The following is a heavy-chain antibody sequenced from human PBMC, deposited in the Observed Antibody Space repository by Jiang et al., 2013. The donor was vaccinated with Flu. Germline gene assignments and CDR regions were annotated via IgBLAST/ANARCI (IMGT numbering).Heavy chain of an antibody. D-gene: IGHD5-12*01. CDR3: ASGGFDYFTSLGH. CDR2: IRFDGSNK. CDR1: GFIFSNYG. V-gene: IGHV3-30*02. Sequence: RLSCAASGFIFSNYGMYWVRQXPGKGLEWVAYIRFDGSNKYSADSVKGRFTISRENHRNMLYLQMNDLRPEDTAVYYCASGGFDYFTSLGHWGLGTLVTVSS. J-gene: IGHJ4*02.